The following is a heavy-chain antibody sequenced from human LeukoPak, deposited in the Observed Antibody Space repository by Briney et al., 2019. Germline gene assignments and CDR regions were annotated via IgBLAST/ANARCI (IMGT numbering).Heavy chain of an antibody. CDR2: TYYRSKWYN. V-gene: IGHV6-1*01. Sequence: SQTLSLTCAISGDSVSSNSPAWNWIRQSPSRGLEWLGRTYYRSKWYNEYAVSVKSRITINADTSKNQFSLQLNSVTPEDTAVYYCARQEGAFDYWGQEPWSPSPQ. CDR3: ARQEGAFDY. J-gene: IGHJ4*01. CDR1: GDSVSSNSPA. D-gene: IGHD3-16*01.